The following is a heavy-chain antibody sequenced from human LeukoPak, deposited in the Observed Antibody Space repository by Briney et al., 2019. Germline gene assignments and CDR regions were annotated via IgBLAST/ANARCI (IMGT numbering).Heavy chain of an antibody. J-gene: IGHJ3*02. D-gene: IGHD3-22*01. V-gene: IGHV4-59*01. CDR2: IYYSGST. CDR1: GGSISSYY. Sequence: SEALSLTCTVSGGSISSYYWSWIRQPPGKGLEWIGYIYYSGSTNYNPSLKSRVTISVDTSKNQFSLKLSSVTAADTAVYYCARSESTRYYYDSSGRGVFDIWGQGTMVTVSS. CDR3: ARSESTRYYYDSSGRGVFDI.